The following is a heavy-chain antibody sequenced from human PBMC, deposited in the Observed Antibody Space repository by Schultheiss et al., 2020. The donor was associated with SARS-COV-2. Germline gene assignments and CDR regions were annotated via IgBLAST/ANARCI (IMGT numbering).Heavy chain of an antibody. J-gene: IGHJ4*02. CDR3: ARGGEWLTIFGVVISPLDY. Sequence: ASVKVSCKASGYTFTGYYMHWVRQAPGQGLEWMGWINPNSGGTNYAQKFQGRVTMTRDTSISTAYMELSRLRSDDTAVYYCARGGEWLTIFGVVISPLDYWGQGTLVTVSS. V-gene: IGHV1-2*02. D-gene: IGHD3-3*01. CDR1: GYTFTGYY. CDR2: INPNSGGT.